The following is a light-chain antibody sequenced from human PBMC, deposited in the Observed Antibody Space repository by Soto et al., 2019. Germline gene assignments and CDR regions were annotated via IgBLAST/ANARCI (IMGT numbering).Light chain of an antibody. CDR2: NNN. CDR3: AAWDDSLNALV. V-gene: IGLV1-44*01. CDR1: SSNIGSNT. J-gene: IGLJ2*01. Sequence: QSVLTQPPSASGTPGQRVTISCSGSSSNIGSNTVNWYQQLPGTAPKLLIYNNNQRPSGVPDRFSGSKSGTSASLAISGLQSEDEADYYCAAWDDSLNALVFGGGTQLTVL.